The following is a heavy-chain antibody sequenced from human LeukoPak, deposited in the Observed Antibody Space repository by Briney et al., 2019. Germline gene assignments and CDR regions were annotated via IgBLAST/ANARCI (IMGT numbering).Heavy chain of an antibody. V-gene: IGHV3-30*02. D-gene: IGHD3-10*01. CDR1: GFTFSSYG. CDR2: IRYDGSNK. Sequence: GGSLRLSCAASGFTFSSYGMHWVRQAPGKGLEWVAFIRYDGSNKYYADSVKGRFTISRDNSKNTLYLQMNSLRAEDTAVYYCARSPFGSGSYYENYFDYWGQGTLVTVSS. CDR3: ARSPFGSGSYYENYFDY. J-gene: IGHJ4*02.